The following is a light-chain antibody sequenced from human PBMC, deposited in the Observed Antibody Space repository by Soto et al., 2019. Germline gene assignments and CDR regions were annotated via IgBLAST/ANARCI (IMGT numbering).Light chain of an antibody. J-gene: IGLJ3*02. CDR3: CSYAGSYTGV. CDR2: DVI. CDR1: STDVGGYGY. V-gene: IGLV2-11*01. Sequence: QSALTQPRSVSGSPGQSVTISCTGTSTDVGGYGYVSWFQQYPDKAPKLMIYDVIRRPSGVPDRFSGSKSGNTASLTISGLQAEDEADYYCCSYAGSYTGVFGGGTKLTVL.